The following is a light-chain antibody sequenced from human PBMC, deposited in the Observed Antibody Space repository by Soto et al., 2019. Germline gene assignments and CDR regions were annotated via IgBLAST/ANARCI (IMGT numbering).Light chain of an antibody. CDR2: AAS. CDR3: QQSYSTPPA. Sequence: EIQMTQWPSTLYASLGDRVNCNCLASQRFRSWLAWYQQKPGRAPKLLIYAASSLQSGVPSRFSGSGSGTDFTLTISSLQPEDFATYYCQQSYSTPPAFGQGTRLEIK. V-gene: IGKV1-39*01. J-gene: IGKJ5*01. CDR1: QRFRSW.